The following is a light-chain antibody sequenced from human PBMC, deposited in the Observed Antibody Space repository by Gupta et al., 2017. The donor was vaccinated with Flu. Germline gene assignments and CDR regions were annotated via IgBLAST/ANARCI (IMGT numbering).Light chain of an antibody. Sequence: DIQLTQSPSFLSASVGDRVTITYRARQVIRSYLAWYKQKPRKAPKLLIYAASTWQRGVTSRFSGSGCGKEVTLTITRRQQEDFASYYSQQHKSYPPITFGQGTQLEIK. J-gene: IGKJ5*01. V-gene: IGKV1-9*01. CDR3: QQHKSYPPIT. CDR1: QVIRSY. CDR2: AAS.